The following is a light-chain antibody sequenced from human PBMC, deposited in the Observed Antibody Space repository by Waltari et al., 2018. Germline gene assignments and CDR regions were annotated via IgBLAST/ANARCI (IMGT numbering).Light chain of an antibody. J-gene: IGKJ4*01. Sequence: EIVLTQSPGTLSLSPGERDTLSCQASQTVRTTYLAWYQQKPGQAPTLLIYGASSRATGIPDRSSGSGSGTDFSLTISSLEPEDFAVYYCQQYDISPLTFGGGTKVEIK. V-gene: IGKV3-20*01. CDR2: GAS. CDR3: QQYDISPLT. CDR1: QTVRTTY.